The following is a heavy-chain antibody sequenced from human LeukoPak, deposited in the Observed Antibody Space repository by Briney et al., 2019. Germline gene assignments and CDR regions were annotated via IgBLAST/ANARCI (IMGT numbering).Heavy chain of an antibody. CDR2: ISGSGGST. Sequence: GGSLRLSCAASGFTFSSYAMSWVRQAPGKGLEWVSAISGSGGSTYYADSVKGRFTIPRDNAKNSLYLQMNTLRAEDTAVYYCARDRHKYNYDSGGYPPYWGQGTLVTVSS. J-gene: IGHJ4*02. D-gene: IGHD3-22*01. CDR1: GFTFSSYA. V-gene: IGHV3-23*01. CDR3: ARDRHKYNYDSGGYPPY.